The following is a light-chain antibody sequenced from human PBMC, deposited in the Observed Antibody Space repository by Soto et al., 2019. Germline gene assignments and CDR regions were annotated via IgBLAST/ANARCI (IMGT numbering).Light chain of an antibody. CDR3: SSYAGSSNV. J-gene: IGLJ1*01. V-gene: IGLV2-8*01. CDR2: EVN. Sequence: SVLTQPPSASGSPGQSVTISCTGTRSDVGGYNYVSWYQQHPGKAPTLMIYEVNKRPSGVPDRFSGSKSGNTASLTVSGLQAEDEADYYRSSYAGSSNVFGTGTKVTVL. CDR1: RSDVGGYNY.